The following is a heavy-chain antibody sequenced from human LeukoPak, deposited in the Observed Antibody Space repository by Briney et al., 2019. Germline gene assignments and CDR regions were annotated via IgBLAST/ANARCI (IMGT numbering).Heavy chain of an antibody. V-gene: IGHV3-30*07. D-gene: IGHD3-10*01. CDR3: ARVEGSGSYPFDY. CDR2: ISYDGSNK. J-gene: IGHJ4*02. CDR1: GFTFSSYA. Sequence: GGSLRLSCAASGFTFSSYAMHWVRQAPGKGLEWVAVISYDGSNKYYADSVKGRFTISRDNSKNTLYLQMNSLRAEDTAVYYCARVEGSGSYPFDYWGQGTLVTVSS.